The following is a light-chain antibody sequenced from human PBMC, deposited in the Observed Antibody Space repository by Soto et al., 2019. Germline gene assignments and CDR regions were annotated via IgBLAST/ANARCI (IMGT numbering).Light chain of an antibody. J-gene: IGKJ1*01. CDR1: QIVSSN. CDR3: QQYDDWPET. Sequence: EKVMTQSPATLSVSPGERATLSCRASQIVSSNLAWYQQKPGQAPRLLIYDASTRATGIPARFSGSGSGTEFTLTISSLQSEDLAVYYCQQYDDWPETFGQGTKVDIK. V-gene: IGKV3-15*01. CDR2: DAS.